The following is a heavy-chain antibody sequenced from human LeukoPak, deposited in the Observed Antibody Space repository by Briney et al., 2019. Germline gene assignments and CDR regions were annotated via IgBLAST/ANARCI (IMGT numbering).Heavy chain of an antibody. CDR2: ISGSGGST. CDR1: GFTFSSYA. Sequence: PGGSLRLSCAASGFTFSSYAMSWVRQAPGKGLEWVSAISGSGGSTYYADSVQGRFTISRDNSRNTLFLQMNSLRAEDTAVYYCAKDRLSAYKRTPFDYWGQGTLVTVSS. V-gene: IGHV3-23*01. D-gene: IGHD5-12*01. CDR3: AKDRLSAYKRTPFDY. J-gene: IGHJ4*02.